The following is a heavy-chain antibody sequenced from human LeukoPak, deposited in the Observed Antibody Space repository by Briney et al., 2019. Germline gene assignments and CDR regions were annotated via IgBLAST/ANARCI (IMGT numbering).Heavy chain of an antibody. J-gene: IGHJ4*02. D-gene: IGHD2-21*01. CDR1: GGSISNGGYY. CDR3: ARRAAIENYFDF. V-gene: IGHV4-30-2*01. Sequence: SQTLSLTCTVSGGSISNGGYYWSWIRQPPGKGLEWIGHIYYAGSPYYNPSLKSRITMSVDTSRNQFSLKLSSVTAVDTAVYYCARRAAIENYFDFWGQGTLVTVSS. CDR2: IYYAGSP.